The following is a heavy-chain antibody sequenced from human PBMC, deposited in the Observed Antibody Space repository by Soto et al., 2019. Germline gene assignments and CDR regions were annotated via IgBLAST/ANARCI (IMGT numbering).Heavy chain of an antibody. CDR1: GFTFASYH. J-gene: IGHJ4*02. Sequence: GASVKVSCKASGFTFASYHIHWVRQAPGQGLEWMAIINASNGDTAYAQKWRGRVTLTRDTSTTTVYMELSSLTSDDTAFYYCARGVSAGVDYWGQGTLVTVSS. CDR2: INASNGDT. V-gene: IGHV1-46*04. CDR3: ARGVSAGVDY. D-gene: IGHD1-26*01.